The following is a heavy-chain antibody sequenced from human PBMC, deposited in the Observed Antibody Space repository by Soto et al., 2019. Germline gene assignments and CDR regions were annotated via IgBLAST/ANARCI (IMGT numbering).Heavy chain of an antibody. D-gene: IGHD2-2*01. Sequence: ASVTVSCKASVYTFTGYYMRWVRQAPGQGLEWMGWINPNSGGTNYAQKFQGWVTMTRDTSISTAYMELSRLRSDDTAVYYCARVREIRRNCSSTSCYERYFDYWGQGTLVTVSS. J-gene: IGHJ4*02. CDR2: INPNSGGT. CDR3: ARVREIRRNCSSTSCYERYFDY. V-gene: IGHV1-2*04. CDR1: VYTFTGYY.